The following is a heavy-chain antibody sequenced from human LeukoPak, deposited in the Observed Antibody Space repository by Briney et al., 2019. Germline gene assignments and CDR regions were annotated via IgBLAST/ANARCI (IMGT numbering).Heavy chain of an antibody. V-gene: IGHV4-39*07. J-gene: IGHJ5*02. D-gene: IGHD2-15*01. CDR3: ARVVASTSIDA. CDR2: INHSGST. CDR1: GGSISSSSYY. Sequence: SETLSLTCTVSGGSISSSSYYWGWIRQPPGKGLEWIGEINHSGSTNYNPSLKSRVTISVDTSKNQFSLNLSSVTAADTAVYYCARVVASTSIDAWGQGTLVTVST.